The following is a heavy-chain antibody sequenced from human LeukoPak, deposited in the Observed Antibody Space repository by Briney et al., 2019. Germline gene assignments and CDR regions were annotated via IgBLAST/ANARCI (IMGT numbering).Heavy chain of an antibody. CDR1: SGSISGYY. V-gene: IGHV4-59*01. Sequence: PSETLSLTCAVSSGSISGYYWSWIRQPPGKGLEWIGCVYSSGSTNYNPSLKGRVTISIDTSKNQSSLRLNSVTAADTAVYYCARAGPSSGWYNFDYWGQGTLVTVSS. CDR3: ARAGPSSGWYNFDY. CDR2: VYSSGST. D-gene: IGHD6-19*01. J-gene: IGHJ4*02.